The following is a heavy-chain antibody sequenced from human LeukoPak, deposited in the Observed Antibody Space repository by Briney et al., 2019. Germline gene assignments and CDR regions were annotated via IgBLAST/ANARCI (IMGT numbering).Heavy chain of an antibody. V-gene: IGHV4-38-2*02. Sequence: PSETLSLTCTVSGYSISSGCYWGWIRQPPGKGLEWVASIHHSGRTYYNPSLTSRVTISIDTSRNQVSLTLSSVTAADTAVYYCARAISTAGNGFGPWGKGTLVIVSS. D-gene: IGHD6-13*01. CDR2: IHHSGRT. J-gene: IGHJ5*02. CDR1: GYSISSGCY. CDR3: ARAISTAGNGFGP.